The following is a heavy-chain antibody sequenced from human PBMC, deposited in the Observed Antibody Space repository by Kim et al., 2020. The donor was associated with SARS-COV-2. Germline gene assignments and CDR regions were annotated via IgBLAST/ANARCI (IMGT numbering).Heavy chain of an antibody. D-gene: IGHD3-22*01. CDR2: INHSGST. J-gene: IGHJ6*02. CDR3: ARVGPGSSGYYRAFYYYYGMDV. CDR1: GGSFSGYY. Sequence: SETLSLTCAVYGGSFSGYYWSWIRQPPGKGLEWIGEINHSGSTNYNPSLKSRVTISVDTSKNQFSLKLSSVTAADTAVYHCARVGPGSSGYYRAFYYYYGMDVWGQGTTVTVSS. V-gene: IGHV4-34*01.